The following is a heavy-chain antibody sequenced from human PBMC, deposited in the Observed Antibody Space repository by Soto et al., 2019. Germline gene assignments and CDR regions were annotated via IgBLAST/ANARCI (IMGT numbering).Heavy chain of an antibody. D-gene: IGHD3-3*01. V-gene: IGHV4-59*13. CDR3: ARVAMENYHDMWSGSTSSALDV. CDR1: GGSMRGYS. J-gene: IGHJ6*02. CDR2: VSHSGRT. Sequence: PSETLSLTCKVSGGSMRGYSWRWIWQTPGEGLEWIGYVSHSGRTDYSPSLKNRVTISLDMSKNHFALHVNSVDPAATAVYYCARVAMENYHDMWSGSTSSALDVWGQGTTVTVSS.